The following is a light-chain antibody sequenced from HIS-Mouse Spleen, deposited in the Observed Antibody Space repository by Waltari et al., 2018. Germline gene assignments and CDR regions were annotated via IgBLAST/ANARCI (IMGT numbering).Light chain of an antibody. J-gene: IGLJ3*02. CDR2: RNN. CDR3: AAWDDSLSGPV. Sequence: QSVLTQPPSASGTPGQRVTISCSGSSSNIGSNYVYWYQQLPGTAPKLLIYRNNTRPSGVPGRFSGSKAGTSASLAISGLRSEDEADYYCAAWDDSLSGPVFGGGTKLTVL. V-gene: IGLV1-47*01. CDR1: SSNIGSNY.